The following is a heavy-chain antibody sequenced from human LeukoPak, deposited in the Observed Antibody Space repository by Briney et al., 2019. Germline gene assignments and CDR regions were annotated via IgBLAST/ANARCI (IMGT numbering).Heavy chain of an antibody. J-gene: IGHJ4*02. D-gene: IGHD6-13*01. CDR3: ARIGYSSSCFDY. CDR2: IKQDGSEK. Sequence: PGGSLRLSCAASGFTFSSYWMNWVRQAPGKGLEWVANIKQDGSEKYYVDSVKGRFTISRDNAQNSVYLQMNSVRAEDTAVYYCARIGYSSSCFDYWGQGTLVTVSS. V-gene: IGHV3-7*01. CDR1: GFTFSSYW.